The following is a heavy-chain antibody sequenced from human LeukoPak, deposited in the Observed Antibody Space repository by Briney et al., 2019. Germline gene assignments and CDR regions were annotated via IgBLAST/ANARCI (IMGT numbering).Heavy chain of an antibody. CDR2: INPNSGGT. CDR3: ARGAGIAAAGTLDY. CDR1: GYTFTGYY. Sequence: ASVKASCKASGYTFTGYYMHWVRQAPGQGLEWMGWINPNSGGTNYAQKFQGRVTMTRDTSISTAYMELSRLRSDDTAVYYCARGAGIAAAGTLDYWGQGTLVTVSS. D-gene: IGHD6-13*01. J-gene: IGHJ4*02. V-gene: IGHV1-2*02.